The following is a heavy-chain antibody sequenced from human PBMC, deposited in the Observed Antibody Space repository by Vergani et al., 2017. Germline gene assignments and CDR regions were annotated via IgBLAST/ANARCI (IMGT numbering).Heavy chain of an antibody. D-gene: IGHD3-10*01. CDR3: EGSYGSGSYPHYYYGMDV. CDR2: IWYDGSNK. J-gene: IGHJ6*02. V-gene: IGHV3-33*01. Sequence: QVQLVESGGGVVQPGRSLRLSCAASGFTFSSYGMHWVRQAPGKGLEWVAVIWYDGSNKYYADSVKGRFTISRDSSKNTLYLQMNSLRAEDTAVYYCEGSYGSGSYPHYYYGMDVWGQGTTVTVSS. CDR1: GFTFSSYG.